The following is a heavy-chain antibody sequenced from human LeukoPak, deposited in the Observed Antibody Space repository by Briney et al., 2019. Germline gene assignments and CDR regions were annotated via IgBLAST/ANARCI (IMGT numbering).Heavy chain of an antibody. Sequence: PSETLSLTCTVSGGSINNYYWHWMRQPPGKGLELIAYSYYSGNANYNPSLESRVTISVDTSMNQFSLKLTSVTAADTAVYYCAKGGPEASAGLSWFDPWGQGTLVTVSS. CDR2: SYYSGNA. J-gene: IGHJ5*02. CDR3: AKGGPEASAGLSWFDP. D-gene: IGHD1-14*01. V-gene: IGHV4-59*01. CDR1: GGSINNYY.